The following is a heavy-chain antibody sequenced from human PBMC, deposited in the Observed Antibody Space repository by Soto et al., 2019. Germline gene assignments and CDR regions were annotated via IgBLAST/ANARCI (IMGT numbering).Heavy chain of an antibody. CDR1: GFTFSSYW. CDR2: IKQDGSEK. CDR3: ARYHGSNPDNWFDP. J-gene: IGHJ5*02. V-gene: IGHV3-7*01. Sequence: EVQLVESGGGLVQPGGSLRLSCAASGFTFSSYWMSWVRQAPGKGLEWVANIKQDGSEKYYVDSVKGRFTISRDNAKNSRYLQMNSLRAEDTAVYYCARYHGSNPDNWFDPWGQGTLVTVSS. D-gene: IGHD6-25*01.